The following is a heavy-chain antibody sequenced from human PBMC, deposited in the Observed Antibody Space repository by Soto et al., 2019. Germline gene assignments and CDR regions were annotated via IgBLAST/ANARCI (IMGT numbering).Heavy chain of an antibody. CDR3: AHRGFLRYCISTSFKGASNWLHP. D-gene: IGHD2-2*01. Sequence: SGPTRVNTTQTLTLTCTFSGFSLSTSGVGVGWIRQPPGKALEWLALIYWDDDKRYSPSLKSRLTITKDTSKNQVVLTMTNMDPVDTATYYWAHRGFLRYCISTSFKGASNWLHPSCPVT. CDR1: GFSLSTSGVG. V-gene: IGHV2-5*02. J-gene: IGHJ5*02. CDR2: IYWDDDK.